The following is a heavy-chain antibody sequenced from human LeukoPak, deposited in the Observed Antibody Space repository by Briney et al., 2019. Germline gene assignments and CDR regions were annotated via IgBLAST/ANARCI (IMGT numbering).Heavy chain of an antibody. J-gene: IGHJ4*02. CDR2: INPNSGGT. D-gene: IGHD4-17*01. Sequence: ASVKVSCKASGYTFTGYYMHWVRQAPGQGLEWMGWINPNSGGTNYAQKFQGRVTMTRDTSISTAYMELSRLRSDDTAVYYCARAQRSLQKSPKLRFVDYWGQGTLVTVSS. V-gene: IGHV1-2*02. CDR3: ARAQRSLQKSPKLRFVDY. CDR1: GYTFTGYY.